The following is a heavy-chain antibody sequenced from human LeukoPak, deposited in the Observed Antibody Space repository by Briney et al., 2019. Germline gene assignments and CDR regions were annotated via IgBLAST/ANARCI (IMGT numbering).Heavy chain of an antibody. CDR3: ASVPMVYAISYYYYYYMDV. CDR2: IYYSGST. J-gene: IGHJ6*03. V-gene: IGHV4-39*01. CDR1: GGSISSSSYY. Sequence: SETLSLTCTVSGGSISSSSYYRGWIRQPPGKGLVWIGSIYYSGSTYYNPSLKSRVTISVDTSKNQFSLKLSSVTAADTAVYYCASVPMVYAISYYYYYYMDVWGKGTTVTVSS. D-gene: IGHD2-8*01.